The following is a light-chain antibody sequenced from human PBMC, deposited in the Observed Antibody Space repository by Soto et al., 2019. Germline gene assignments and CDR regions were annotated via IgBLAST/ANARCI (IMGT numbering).Light chain of an antibody. V-gene: IGKV1-5*03. CDR1: QSISSW. CDR3: QQYNSYPWT. CDR2: KAS. J-gene: IGKJ1*01. Sequence: DIQMTQYASTLSASVGDRFTIAFRASQSISSWLAWYQQKPGKAPKLLIYKASSLESGVPSRFSGSGSGTEFTLTISSLQPDDFATYYCQQYNSYPWTFGEGTKVDI.